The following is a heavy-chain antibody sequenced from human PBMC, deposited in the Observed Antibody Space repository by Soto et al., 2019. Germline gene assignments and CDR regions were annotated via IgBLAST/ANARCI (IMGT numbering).Heavy chain of an antibody. D-gene: IGHD2-2*01. CDR3: ARAGGCSSTSCYLFDP. V-gene: IGHV1-69*13. CDR2: IIPIFGTA. CDR1: GGTFSSYA. J-gene: IGHJ5*02. Sequence: SVKVSCTASGGTFSSYAISWVRQAPGQGLEWMGGIIPIFGTANYAQKFQGRVTITADESTSTAYMELSSLRSEDTAVYYCARAGGCSSTSCYLFDPWGQGTLVTVSS.